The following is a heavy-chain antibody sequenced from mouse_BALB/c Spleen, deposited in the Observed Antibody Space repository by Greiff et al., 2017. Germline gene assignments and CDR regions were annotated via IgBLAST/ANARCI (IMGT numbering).Heavy chain of an antibody. D-gene: IGHD3-1*01. CDR1: GFNIKDTY. CDR2: IDPANGNT. J-gene: IGHJ4*01. Sequence: EVKVVESGAELVKPGASVKLSCTASGFNIKDTYMHWVKQRPEQGLEWIGRIDPANGNTKYDPKFQGKATITADTSSNTAYLQLSSLTSEDTAVYYCARSGLAMDYWGQGTSVTVSS. V-gene: IGHV14-3*02. CDR3: ARSGLAMDY.